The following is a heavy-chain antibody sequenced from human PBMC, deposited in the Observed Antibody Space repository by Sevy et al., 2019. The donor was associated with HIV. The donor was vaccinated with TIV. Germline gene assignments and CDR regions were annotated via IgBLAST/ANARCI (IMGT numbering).Heavy chain of an antibody. J-gene: IGHJ4*02. CDR1: GFTFSNAW. CDR3: TTVLPPAMSGYDILTGYGRDY. Sequence: GGSLRLSCAASGFTFSNAWMNWVRQAPGKGLEWVGRIKSKTDGGTTDYAAPVKGRFTISRDDSKNTLYLQMNSLKTEDTAVYYCTTVLPPAMSGYDILTGYGRDYCGQGTLVTVSS. V-gene: IGHV3-15*07. CDR2: IKSKTDGGTT. D-gene: IGHD3-9*01.